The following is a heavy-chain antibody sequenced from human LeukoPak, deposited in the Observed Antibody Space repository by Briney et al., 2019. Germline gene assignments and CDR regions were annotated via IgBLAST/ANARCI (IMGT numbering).Heavy chain of an antibody. Sequence: GGSLRLSCAASGFTFSSCAMSWVRQAPGKGLEWVSAISGSGGSTYYADSVKGRFTISRDNSKNTLYLQMNSLRAEDTAVYYCAKGLSAIVVISFDYWGQGTLVTVSS. V-gene: IGHV3-23*01. D-gene: IGHD3-22*01. CDR3: AKGLSAIVVISFDY. CDR1: GFTFSSCA. J-gene: IGHJ4*02. CDR2: ISGSGGST.